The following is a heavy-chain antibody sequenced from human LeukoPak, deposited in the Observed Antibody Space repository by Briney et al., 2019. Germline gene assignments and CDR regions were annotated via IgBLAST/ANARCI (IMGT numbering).Heavy chain of an antibody. D-gene: IGHD2-2*01. J-gene: IGHJ4*02. CDR2: IDSDGSTT. CDR1: GFTLSSYW. Sequence: QPGGSLRLSCAVSGFTLSSYWMHCVRQAPGKGLVWVSRIDSDGSTTDYADSVKGRFTISRDNANNTLYLQMNSLRAEDAGVYYCARGLTLLGYCSSTSCLMNYWGQGTLVTVSS. V-gene: IGHV3-74*01. CDR3: ARGLTLLGYCSSTSCLMNY.